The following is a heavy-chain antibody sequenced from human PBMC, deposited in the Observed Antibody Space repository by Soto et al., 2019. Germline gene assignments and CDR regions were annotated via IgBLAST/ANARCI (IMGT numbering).Heavy chain of an antibody. V-gene: IGHV1-58*02. CDR3: AAVAPYYYGSGSYSNY. J-gene: IGHJ4*02. Sequence: SVKVSCKASGFTFTSSAMQWVRQARGQRLEWIGWIVVGSGNTNYAQKFQERVTITRDMSTSTAYMELSSLRSEDTAVYYCAAVAPYYYGSGSYSNYWGQGTLVTVSS. D-gene: IGHD3-10*01. CDR1: GFTFTSSA. CDR2: IVVGSGNT.